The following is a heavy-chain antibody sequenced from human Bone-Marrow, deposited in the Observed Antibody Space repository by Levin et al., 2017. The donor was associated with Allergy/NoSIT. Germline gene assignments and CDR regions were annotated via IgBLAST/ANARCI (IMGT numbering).Heavy chain of an antibody. CDR2: INPNSGGT. Sequence: ASVKVSCKASGYTFTGYYMHWVRQAPGQGLEWMGWINPNSGGTNYAQKFQGRVTMTRDTSISTAYMELSRLRSDDTAVYYCARAFQLARAPNYYYYYMDVWGKGTTVTVSS. V-gene: IGHV1-2*02. CDR1: GYTFTGYY. J-gene: IGHJ6*03. CDR3: ARAFQLARAPNYYYYYMDV. D-gene: IGHD6-13*01.